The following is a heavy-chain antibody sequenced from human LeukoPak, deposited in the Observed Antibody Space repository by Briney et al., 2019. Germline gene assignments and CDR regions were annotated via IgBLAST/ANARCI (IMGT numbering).Heavy chain of an antibody. J-gene: IGHJ3*01. D-gene: IGHD2-8*01. CDR1: GFTFSHYW. CDR2: LNQDGSVQ. CDR3: ARDHNVADV. Sequence: GGSLRLSCEASGFTFSHYWMTWYRQAPGKGLEWWANLNQDGSVQAYGDSVRGRFTISRDNAKNSVYIQMSSLRVEDTAMYYCARDHNVADVWGQGTMVTVSS. V-gene: IGHV3-7*01.